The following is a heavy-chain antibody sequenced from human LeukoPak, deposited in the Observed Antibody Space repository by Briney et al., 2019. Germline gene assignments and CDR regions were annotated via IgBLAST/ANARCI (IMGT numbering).Heavy chain of an antibody. J-gene: IGHJ4*02. D-gene: IGHD5-12*01. Sequence: SVTVSCKASGGTFSSYAISWVRQAPGQGLEWMGRIIPILGIANYAQKFQGRVTITADKSTSTAYMELSSLRSEDTAVYYCARDAPHVAADFDYWGQGTLVTVSS. V-gene: IGHV1-69*04. CDR2: IIPILGIA. CDR1: GGTFSSYA. CDR3: ARDAPHVAADFDY.